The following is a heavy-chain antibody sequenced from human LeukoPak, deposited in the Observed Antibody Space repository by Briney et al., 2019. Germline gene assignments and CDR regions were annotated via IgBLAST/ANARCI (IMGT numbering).Heavy chain of an antibody. CDR3: AIQGRAGGTERYIYFPFDY. D-gene: IGHD6-13*01. CDR1: GGSISSSTYY. J-gene: IGHJ4*01. Sequence: SETLSLTCTVSGGSISSSTYYWGWIRQPPGKGLEWIGSIYNSGSTYYTPSLKSRVSISVDTSKNQFSLRLSSVTAADTATYYCAIQGRAGGTERYIYFPFDYWGHGTLVTVSS. V-gene: IGHV4-39*01. CDR2: IYNSGST.